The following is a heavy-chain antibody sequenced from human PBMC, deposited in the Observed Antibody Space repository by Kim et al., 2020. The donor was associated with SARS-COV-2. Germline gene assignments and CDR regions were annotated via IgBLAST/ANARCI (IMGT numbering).Heavy chain of an antibody. V-gene: IGHV4-34*01. CDR3: AREKLRYFDWRSGGDYFDY. Sequence: SETLTLTCAVYGGSFSGYYWSWIRQPPGKGLEWIGEINHSGSTNYNPSLKSRVTISVDTSKNQFSLKLSSVTAADTAVYYCAREKLRYFDWRSGGDYFDYWGQGTLVTVSS. CDR1: GGSFSGYY. D-gene: IGHD3-9*01. J-gene: IGHJ4*02. CDR2: INHSGST.